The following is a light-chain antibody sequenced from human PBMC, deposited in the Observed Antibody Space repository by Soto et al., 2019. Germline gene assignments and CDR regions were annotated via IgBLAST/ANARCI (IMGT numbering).Light chain of an antibody. Sequence: DIQMTQSPSSLSASVGDRVTITCRASQSISSYLNWYQQKPGQAPKLLIYAASNLPRGVPSRFRGSGSGAYFTLISSSLQQEDFATYYCQRSYSTPLTFGQGTRLEIK. CDR3: QRSYSTPLT. CDR1: QSISSY. J-gene: IGKJ5*01. V-gene: IGKV1-39*01. CDR2: AAS.